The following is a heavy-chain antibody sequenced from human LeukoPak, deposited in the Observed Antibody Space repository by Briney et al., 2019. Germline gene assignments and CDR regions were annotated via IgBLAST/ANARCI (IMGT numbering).Heavy chain of an antibody. D-gene: IGHD6-19*01. J-gene: IGHJ3*01. CDR1: GDSISRNNW. Sequence: SGTLSLTCAVSGDSISRNNWWSWVRQPPGKGLEWIGEMFHLGNSNYNPSLKSRVTMSVDKSKNQFFLRLSSVTAADTAIYYCARDKRRITVAGTDEGFDVWGRGTMVTVSS. V-gene: IGHV4-4*02. CDR2: MFHLGNS. CDR3: ARDKRRITVAGTDEGFDV.